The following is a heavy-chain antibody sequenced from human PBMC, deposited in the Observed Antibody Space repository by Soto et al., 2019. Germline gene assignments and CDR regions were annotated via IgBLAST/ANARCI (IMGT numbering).Heavy chain of an antibody. CDR3: AKDEGRYTYGLRDC. CDR2: IWYDGSYK. V-gene: IGHV3-33*06. J-gene: IGHJ4*02. D-gene: IGHD5-18*01. CDR1: GFTFSNYG. Sequence: QVQLVESGGGVVQPGRSLRLSCAASGFTFSNYGMHWVRQAPGKGLEWVAVIWYDGSYKYYADSVKGRFTISRDNSRTTLHLQMNSRSADDTAVYYCAKDEGRYTYGLRDCWGQGTLVTVSS.